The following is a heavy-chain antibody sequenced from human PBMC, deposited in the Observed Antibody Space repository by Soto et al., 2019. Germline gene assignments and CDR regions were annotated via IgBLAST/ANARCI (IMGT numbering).Heavy chain of an antibody. V-gene: IGHV4-59*01. J-gene: IGHJ5*02. CDR1: AGSINDYY. Sequence: WATLSPPCNVFAGSINDYYRSWIRQPPGMRLEWVWVVYSGGGSHYNPPFESRVTISLDTSKNQFSVGLSSFTAADKNVYYYWSTSKAAPGTGLDPWGQGTLVTVSS. CDR3: WSTSKAAPGTGLDP. D-gene: IGHD6-25*01. CDR2: VYSGGGS.